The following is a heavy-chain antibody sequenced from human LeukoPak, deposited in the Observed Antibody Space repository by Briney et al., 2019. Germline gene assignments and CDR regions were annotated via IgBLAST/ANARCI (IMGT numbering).Heavy chain of an antibody. V-gene: IGHV4-59*08. CDR3: AGHHPRNTVDF. D-gene: IGHD2/OR15-2a*01. Sequence: SETLSLTCLVSGGFLSRYYWSWIRQPPERGLECIAYISDIGSINSTPSLKSRVTISLDTSKNQFSLKLSSVTAADTAVYYCAGHHPRNTVDFWGQGTLVTVSS. CDR1: GGFLSRYY. CDR2: ISDIGSI. J-gene: IGHJ4*02.